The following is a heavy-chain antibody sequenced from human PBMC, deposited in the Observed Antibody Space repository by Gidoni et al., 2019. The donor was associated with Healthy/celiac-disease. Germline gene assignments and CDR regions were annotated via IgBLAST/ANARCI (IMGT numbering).Heavy chain of an antibody. V-gene: IGHV3-73*02. Sequence: EVQLVESGGGLVQPGGSLNLSCSASGFTFSGSAMHWVRQAPGKGLEWVGRIRSKANSYATAYAASVKGRFTISRDDSKNTAYLQMNSLKTEDTAVYYCTGSGSSQKVAYWGQGTLVTVSS. J-gene: IGHJ4*02. D-gene: IGHD3-10*01. CDR3: TGSGSSQKVAY. CDR1: GFTFSGSA. CDR2: IRSKANSYAT.